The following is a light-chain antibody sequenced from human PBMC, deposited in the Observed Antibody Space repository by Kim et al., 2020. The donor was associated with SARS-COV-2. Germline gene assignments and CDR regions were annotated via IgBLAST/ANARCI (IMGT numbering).Light chain of an antibody. CDR1: SSNIGSNY. CDR3: AAWDDSLSAYVV. J-gene: IGLJ2*01. Sequence: ELTQPPSASGTPWQRVTISCSGSSSNIGSNYVYWYQQLPGTAPKLLIYRNNQRPSGVPDRFSGSKSGTSASLAISGLRSEDEADYYCAAWDDSLSAYVVFGGGTQLTVL. CDR2: RNN. V-gene: IGLV1-47*01.